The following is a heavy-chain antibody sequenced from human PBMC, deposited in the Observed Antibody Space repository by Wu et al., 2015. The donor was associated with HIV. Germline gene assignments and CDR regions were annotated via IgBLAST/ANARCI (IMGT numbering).Heavy chain of an antibody. D-gene: IGHD2-21*01. J-gene: IGHJ4*02. Sequence: QVHLVQSGAEVKKPRSSVKVSCKASGDTFSTSTFTWVRQTPGQGLEWMGGITPLFGTTNYAQKFQGRVTITADESTSTGYMELNSLNSDDTAVYYCARDDILGTSFDYWGQGTLVTVSS. V-gene: IGHV1-69*12. CDR2: ITPLFGTT. CDR1: GDTFSTST. CDR3: ARDDILGTSFDY.